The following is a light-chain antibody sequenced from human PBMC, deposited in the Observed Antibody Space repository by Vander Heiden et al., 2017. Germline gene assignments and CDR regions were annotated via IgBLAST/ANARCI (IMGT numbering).Light chain of an antibody. J-gene: IGLJ2*01. CDR2: NVS. CDR1: SSDVGCYNL. V-gene: IGLV2-23*02. CDR3: YSHAGDNSLVV. Sequence: QPALTHPASVSASPAPPITISCTGTSSDVGCYNLDPWYQQHPGKASQLTMYNVSERPWGVSNRLSVSKSSNANSVTMTGLRTEDVADYYYYSHAGDNSLVVFGGGTKLTVL.